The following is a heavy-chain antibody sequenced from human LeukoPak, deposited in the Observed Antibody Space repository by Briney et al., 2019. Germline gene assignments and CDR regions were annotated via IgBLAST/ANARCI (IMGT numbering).Heavy chain of an antibody. D-gene: IGHD3-10*01. CDR2: IKQNGSEK. CDR1: GITLSNYA. Sequence: GGSLRLSCAVSGITLSNYAMSWVRQAPGKGLEWVANIKQNGSEKYYVDSVKGRFTISRDNAKNSLYLQMNSLRAEDTAVYYCARFDSGSYYPAPFDIWGQGTMVTVSS. J-gene: IGHJ3*02. CDR3: ARFDSGSYYPAPFDI. V-gene: IGHV3-7*01.